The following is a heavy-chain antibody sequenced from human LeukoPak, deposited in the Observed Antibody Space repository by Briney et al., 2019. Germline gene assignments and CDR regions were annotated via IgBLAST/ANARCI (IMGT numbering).Heavy chain of an antibody. CDR2: INSDGST. V-gene: IGHV3-74*01. J-gene: IGHJ4*02. CDR1: GFTFSNSW. CDR3: AREAAGGLGQ. D-gene: IGHD6-13*01. Sequence: PGGSLRLSCAASGFTFSNSWMQWVRQAPGKGLVWVSRINSDGSTGYADSVKGRFTISRDNAKNTLYLEMNSLRVEDTSVYYCAREAAGGLGQWGQGTLVTVPS.